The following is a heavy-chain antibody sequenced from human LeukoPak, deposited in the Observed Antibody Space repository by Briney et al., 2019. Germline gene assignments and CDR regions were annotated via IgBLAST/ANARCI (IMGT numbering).Heavy chain of an antibody. J-gene: IGHJ4*02. CDR3: ARVRPRGSSGYPDY. Sequence: PSETLSLTCGVSGDSISSGYYWGWIRHPPGKGLEWIGCMYQSETTYYNPSLKSRVTISADTSKNQFSLKLSSVTAADTAVFYCARVRPRGSSGYPDYWGQGTLVTVSS. CDR2: MYQSETT. D-gene: IGHD3-22*01. CDR1: GDSISSGYY. V-gene: IGHV4-38-2*01.